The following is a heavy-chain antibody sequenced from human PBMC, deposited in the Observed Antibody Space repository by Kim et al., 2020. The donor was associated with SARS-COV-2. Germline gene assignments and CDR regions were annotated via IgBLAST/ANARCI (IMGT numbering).Heavy chain of an antibody. J-gene: IGHJ4*01. CDR1: GFTFSSYG. CDR2: ISYDGSNK. Sequence: GGSLRLSCAASGFTFSSYGMHWVRQAPGKGLEWVAVISYDGSNKYYADSVKGRFTISRDNSKNTLYLQMNSLRAEDTAVYYCAKDAREEQWLVYFDYWG. CDR3: AKDAREEQWLVYFDY. D-gene: IGHD6-19*01. V-gene: IGHV3-30*18.